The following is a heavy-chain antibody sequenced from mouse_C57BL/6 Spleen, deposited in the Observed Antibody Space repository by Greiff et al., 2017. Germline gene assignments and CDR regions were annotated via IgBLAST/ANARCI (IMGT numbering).Heavy chain of an antibody. CDR3: TRAIPDFDY. V-gene: IGHV1-15*01. CDR2: IDPETGGT. Sequence: VHLVESGAELVRPGASVTLSCKASGYTFTDYEMHWVKQTPVHGLEWIGAIDPETGGTAYNQKFKGKAILTADKSSSTAYMELRSLTSEDSAVYYCTRAIPDFDYWGQGTTLTVSS. CDR1: GYTFTDYE. D-gene: IGHD1-2*01. J-gene: IGHJ2*01.